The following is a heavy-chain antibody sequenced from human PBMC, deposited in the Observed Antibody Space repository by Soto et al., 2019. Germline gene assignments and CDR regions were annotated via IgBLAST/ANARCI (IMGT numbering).Heavy chain of an antibody. Sequence: EVQLLESGGGLVQPGGSLRLSCAASGFTFSSYAMSWVRQAPGKGPEWVSAISGSGGTTYYADSVKGRFTISRDNSKNTLYLHMNSLSAEDTAVYYCAKSPSSINTNFGSGSYYFDYWGQGTLVTVSS. CDR1: GFTFSSYA. J-gene: IGHJ4*02. CDR3: AKSPSSINTNFGSGSYYFDY. CDR2: ISGSGGTT. V-gene: IGHV3-23*01. D-gene: IGHD3-10*01.